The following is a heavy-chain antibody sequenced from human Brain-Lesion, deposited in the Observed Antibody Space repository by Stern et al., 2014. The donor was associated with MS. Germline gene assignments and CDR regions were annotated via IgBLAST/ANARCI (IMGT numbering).Heavy chain of an antibody. CDR1: GGSVSSGGYF. D-gene: IGHD3-3*02. CDR3: ARNPALWYFDL. CDR2: VYYSGSI. Sequence: QMQLVQSGPGLVKPLQTLSLTCTVSGGSVSSGGYFWNWIRQHPGKGLEWIGHVYYSGSIAYNPSLKSRVTISVDTSKNQFSLRLRSVTAADTAEYYCARNPALWYFDLWGRGTLAAVSS. J-gene: IGHJ2*01. V-gene: IGHV4-31*03.